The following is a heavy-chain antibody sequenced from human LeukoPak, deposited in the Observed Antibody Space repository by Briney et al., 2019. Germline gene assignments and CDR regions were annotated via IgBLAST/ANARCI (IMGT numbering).Heavy chain of an antibody. CDR3: AREKVVDYYDSSGGNFDY. CDR1: GGSISSGGYY. D-gene: IGHD3-22*01. CDR2: IYHSGST. J-gene: IGHJ4*02. Sequence: SETLSLTCTVSGGSISSGGYYWSWIRQPPGKGLEWIGYIYHSGSTYYNPSLKSRVTISVDRSKNQFSLKLSSVTAADTAVYYCAREKVVDYYDSSGGNFDYWGQGTLVTVSS. V-gene: IGHV4-30-2*01.